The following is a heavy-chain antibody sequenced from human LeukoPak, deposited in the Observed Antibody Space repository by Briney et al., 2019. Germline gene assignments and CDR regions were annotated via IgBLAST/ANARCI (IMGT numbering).Heavy chain of an antibody. D-gene: IGHD3-10*01. Sequence: ASVKVSCKASGYTFTDSYMHWVRQAPGQGLEWMGWINPKTGCTNYAQRFQGRVTMTRDPSIRTAYMELNSLRSDDTAVYYCARDGRLTIFVRGIITEGSPPKNWGQGTLVTVSS. V-gene: IGHV1-2*02. J-gene: IGHJ4*02. CDR3: ARDGRLTIFVRGIITEGSPPKN. CDR2: INPKTGCT. CDR1: GYTFTDSY.